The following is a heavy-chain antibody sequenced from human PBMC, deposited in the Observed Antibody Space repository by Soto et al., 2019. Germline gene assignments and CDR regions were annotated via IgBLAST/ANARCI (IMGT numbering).Heavy chain of an antibody. J-gene: IGHJ5*02. CDR3: AGRSSLASVQVYFGEISNYNWFDP. D-gene: IGHD3-10*01. CDR1: NGSISSAIYY. CDR2: IYHSWST. V-gene: IGHV4-39*01. Sequence: QLQLQESGPGLVKPSETLSLTCTVSNGSISSAIYYWGWIRQPPGKGLEWVGRIYHSWSTYYNPSLPGRFTISVDTSKNQFSLKLSSVTAADTAVYFCAGRSSLASVQVYFGEISNYNWFDPWGQGTLVTVSS.